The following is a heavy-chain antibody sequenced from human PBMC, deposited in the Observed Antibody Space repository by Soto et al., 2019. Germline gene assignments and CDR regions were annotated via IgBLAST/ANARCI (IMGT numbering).Heavy chain of an antibody. CDR3: ARRGRYYGSGSYHHYYYYGMDV. Sequence: ETLSLTCTVSGGSISSSSYYWGWIRQPPGKGLEWIGSIYYSGSTYYNPSLKSRVTISVDTSKNQFSLKLSSVTAADTAVYYCARRGRYYGSGSYHHYYYYGMDVWGQGTTVTVSS. CDR2: IYYSGST. V-gene: IGHV4-39*01. D-gene: IGHD3-10*01. CDR1: GGSISSSSYY. J-gene: IGHJ6*02.